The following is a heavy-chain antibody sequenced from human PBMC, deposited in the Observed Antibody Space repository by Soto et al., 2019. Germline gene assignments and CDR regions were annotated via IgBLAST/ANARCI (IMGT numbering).Heavy chain of an antibody. CDR3: ARQAYSGYDNWFDP. J-gene: IGHJ5*02. Sequence: SETLSLTCAVSGGSISSSNWWTWVRQPPGKGLEWIGEIYQSGSTNYNPSLKSQVTISVDTSKNQFSLKLSSVTAADTAVYYCARQAYSGYDNWFDPWGQGTLVTVSS. V-gene: IGHV4-4*02. CDR2: IYQSGST. CDR1: GGSISSSNW. D-gene: IGHD5-12*01.